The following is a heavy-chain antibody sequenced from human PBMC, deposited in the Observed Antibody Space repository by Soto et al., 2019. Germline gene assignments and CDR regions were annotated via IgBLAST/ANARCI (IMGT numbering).Heavy chain of an antibody. J-gene: IGHJ4*02. D-gene: IGHD2-15*01. CDR2: ISYDGSNK. CDR1: GFTFSSYA. CDR3: ARGYCSGGSCYGHYYFDY. V-gene: IGHV3-30-3*01. Sequence: PGGSLRLSCAASGFTFSSYAMHWVRQAPGKGLEWVAVISYDGSNKYYADSVKGRFTISRDNSKNTLYLQMNSLRAEDTAVYYCARGYCSGGSCYGHYYFDYWGQGTLVTVS.